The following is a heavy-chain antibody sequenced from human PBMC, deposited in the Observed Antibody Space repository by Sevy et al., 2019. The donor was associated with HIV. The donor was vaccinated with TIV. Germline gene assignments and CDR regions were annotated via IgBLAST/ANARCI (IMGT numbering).Heavy chain of an antibody. J-gene: IGHJ4*02. D-gene: IGHD2-8*01. CDR1: GGSISSGSHY. Sequence: SETLSLTCTVSGGSISSGSHYWSWIRQPAGKGLEWIGDIYTTGSTNYNPSLKSRVTISVDTSKNQFSLKLSSVTAADTAVYYCARKNGLYYFDYWGLGTLVTVSS. CDR3: ARKNGLYYFDY. CDR2: IYTTGST. V-gene: IGHV4-61*09.